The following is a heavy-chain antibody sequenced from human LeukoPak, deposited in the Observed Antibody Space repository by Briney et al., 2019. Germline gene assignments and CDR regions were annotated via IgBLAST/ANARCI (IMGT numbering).Heavy chain of an antibody. CDR3: ARSEDWNDLYYFDY. V-gene: IGHV4-34*01. D-gene: IGHD1-1*01. CDR2: INHSGST. CDR1: GGSFSGYY. J-gene: IGHJ4*02. Sequence: SETLSLTCAVYGGSFSGYYWSWIRQPPGKGLEWIGEINHSGSTNYNPSLKSRVTISVDTSKNQFSLKLSSVTAADTAVYYCARSEDWNDLYYFDYWGQGTLVTVSS.